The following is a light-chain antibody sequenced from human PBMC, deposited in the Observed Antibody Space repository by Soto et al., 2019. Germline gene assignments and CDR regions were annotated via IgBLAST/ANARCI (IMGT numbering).Light chain of an antibody. CDR3: QQSYTTPWT. V-gene: IGKV1-39*01. Sequence: DIQMTQSPSSLSASVGDIVTITCRASHSINIFLNWYQQKPGKAPNLMIYAASSLRSGVPSRFSGSGSGTGFTLTISRLQPEDFATYYCQQSYTTPWTFGQGTKVDIK. J-gene: IGKJ1*01. CDR1: HSINIF. CDR2: AAS.